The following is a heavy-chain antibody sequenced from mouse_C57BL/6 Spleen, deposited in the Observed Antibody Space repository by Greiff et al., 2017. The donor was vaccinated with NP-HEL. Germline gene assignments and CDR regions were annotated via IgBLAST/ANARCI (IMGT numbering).Heavy chain of an antibody. V-gene: IGHV1-15*01. Sequence: QVQLQQSGAELVRPGASVTLSCKASGYTFTDYEMHWVKQTPVHGLEWIGAIDPETGGTAYNQKFKGKAILTADKSSSTAYMELRSLTSEDSAVYYCTEGWLLEDFDYWGQGTTLTVSS. CDR2: IDPETGGT. CDR3: TEGWLLEDFDY. J-gene: IGHJ2*01. D-gene: IGHD2-3*01. CDR1: GYTFTDYE.